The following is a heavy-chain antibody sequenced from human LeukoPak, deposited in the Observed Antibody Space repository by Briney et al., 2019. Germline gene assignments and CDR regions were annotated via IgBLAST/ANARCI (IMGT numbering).Heavy chain of an antibody. CDR1: GYTFNSYG. J-gene: IGHJ3*02. Sequence: ASVKVSCKAAGYTFNSYGISWVRQAPGQGLEWMGWISVYSGITKSAQKVQGRVTMTTDTSTSTAYMELRSLRPDDTAVYYCARTRGYSYGPLGEDAFDIWGQGTMVTVSS. V-gene: IGHV1-18*01. D-gene: IGHD5-18*01. CDR3: ARTRGYSYGPLGEDAFDI. CDR2: ISVYSGIT.